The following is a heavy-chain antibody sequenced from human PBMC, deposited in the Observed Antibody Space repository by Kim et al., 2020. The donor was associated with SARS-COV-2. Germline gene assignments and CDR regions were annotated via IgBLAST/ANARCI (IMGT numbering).Heavy chain of an antibody. CDR3: ARVKNSSGWADY. D-gene: IGHD6-19*01. J-gene: IGHJ4*02. V-gene: IGHV4-39*07. Sequence: YYNPSLKSRVTISVDTSKNQFSLKLSSVTAADTAVYYCARVKNSSGWADYWGQGTLVTVSS.